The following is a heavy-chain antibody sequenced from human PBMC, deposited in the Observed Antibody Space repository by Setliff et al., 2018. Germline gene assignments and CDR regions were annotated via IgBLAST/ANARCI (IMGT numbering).Heavy chain of an antibody. D-gene: IGHD3-22*01. J-gene: IGHJ3*02. CDR1: GFTFSSYA. CDR3: AKDVVGSSGYDAFDI. Sequence: GGSLRLSCAASGFTFSSYAMSWVRQAPGKGLEWVSAISGSGGSTYYADSVKGRFTISRVNSKNTLYLQMNSLRAEDTAVYYCAKDVVGSSGYDAFDIWGQGTMVTVSS. CDR2: ISGSGGST. V-gene: IGHV3-23*01.